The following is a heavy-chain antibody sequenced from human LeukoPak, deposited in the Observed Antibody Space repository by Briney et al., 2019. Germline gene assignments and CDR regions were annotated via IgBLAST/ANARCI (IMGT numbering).Heavy chain of an antibody. CDR2: INHSGST. D-gene: IGHD6-13*01. V-gene: IGHV4-34*01. CDR3: ARQGYRDFSSRPFDY. CDR1: GGSFSGYY. J-gene: IGHJ4*02. Sequence: SETLSHTCAVYGGSFSGYYWSWIRQPPGKGLEWIGEINHSGSTNYNPSLKSRVTISVDTSKNQFSLRLNSVNAADTAVFYCARQGYRDFSSRPFDYWGQGTLVTVSS.